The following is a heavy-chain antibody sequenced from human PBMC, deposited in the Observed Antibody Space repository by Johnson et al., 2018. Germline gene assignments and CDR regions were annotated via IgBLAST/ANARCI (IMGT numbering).Heavy chain of an antibody. CDR3: ARDNIVGATPNWFDP. V-gene: IGHV3-53*01. J-gene: IGHJ5*02. CDR1: GFTVSSNY. CDR2: IYVDGSTT. Sequence: VQLVQSGGGVVQPGRSLRLSCAASGFTVSSNYMSWVRQAPGKGLEWVSRIYVDGSTTNYADSVTGRFTISRDNAKNTLYLQMNSLRAEDTDLYLCARDNIVGATPNWFDPWGQGTLVTVSS. D-gene: IGHD1-26*01.